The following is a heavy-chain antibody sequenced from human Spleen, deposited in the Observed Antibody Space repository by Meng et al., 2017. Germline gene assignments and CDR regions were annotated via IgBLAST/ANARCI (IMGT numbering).Heavy chain of an antibody. Sequence: QLQLQESGPGLVKPSETLSLTCAVYGGSFSDYFCNWIRQPPGKGLEWIGEINPSGSTNYNPSLKSRVTISVDASKNQFSLRLTSVTAADTAVYYCASQSVTAIPFDYWGPGALVTVSS. CDR3: ASQSVTAIPFDY. V-gene: IGHV4-34*10. CDR2: INPSGST. J-gene: IGHJ4*02. D-gene: IGHD2-21*02. CDR1: GGSFSDYF.